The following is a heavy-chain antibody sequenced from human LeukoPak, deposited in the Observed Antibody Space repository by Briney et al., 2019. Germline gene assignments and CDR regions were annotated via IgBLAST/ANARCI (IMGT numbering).Heavy chain of an antibody. J-gene: IGHJ4*02. D-gene: IGHD2-15*01. Sequence: SETLSLTCTVSGGSISSSSYYWGWVRQPPGKGLEWIGSIYYSGSTYYNPSLKSRVTISVDTSKNQFSLKLSSVTAADTAVYYCARYCSGGSCFDYWGQGTLVTVSS. CDR3: ARYCSGGSCFDY. CDR2: IYYSGST. CDR1: GGSISSSSYY. V-gene: IGHV4-39*01.